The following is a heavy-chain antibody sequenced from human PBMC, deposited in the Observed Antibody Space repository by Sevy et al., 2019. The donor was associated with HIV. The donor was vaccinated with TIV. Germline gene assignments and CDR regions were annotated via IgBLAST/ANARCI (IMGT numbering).Heavy chain of an antibody. CDR3: ARDLPPSATTVAHFDC. D-gene: IGHD4-17*01. V-gene: IGHV3-48*03. CDR1: GFTFSSYE. Sequence: GGSLRLSCVASGFTFSSYEMHWVRQAPGMGLEWVSYISNSGTSIYYSDSVKGRFTISRDNARNSLYLQMNSLRAEDTAVYYCARDLPPSATTVAHFDCWGQGTLVTVSS. CDR2: ISNSGTSI. J-gene: IGHJ4*02.